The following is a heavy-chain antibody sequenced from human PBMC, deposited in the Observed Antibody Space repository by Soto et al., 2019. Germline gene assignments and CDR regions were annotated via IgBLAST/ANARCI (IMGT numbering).Heavy chain of an antibody. D-gene: IGHD3-9*01. CDR1: GFTVSINY. J-gene: IGHJ2*01. CDR3: ARAGVDILTGHMYWYFDL. Sequence: EVQLVETGGGLIQPGGSLRLSCAASGFTVSINYISWVRQAPGKRLEWVSVIYSGGTTYYADSVKGRFTISRDDSKNTLYLQMNSLRAEDTAVYYCARAGVDILTGHMYWYFDLWGRGTLVTVSS. CDR2: IYSGGTT. V-gene: IGHV3-53*02.